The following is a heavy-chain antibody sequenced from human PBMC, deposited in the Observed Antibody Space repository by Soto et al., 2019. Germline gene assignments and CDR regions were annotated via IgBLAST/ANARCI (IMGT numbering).Heavy chain of an antibody. Sequence: ASVKVSCKASGYTFTSYAMNWVRQAPGQGLEWMGWINASTGNTKYSQKFTGRVTITRDTSASTAYMELSSLRSEDTAVYYCARDGPADTLNYYYYGMDVWGQGTTVTVSS. J-gene: IGHJ6*02. CDR3: ARDGPADTLNYYYYGMDV. CDR1: GYTFTSYA. D-gene: IGHD2-2*01. V-gene: IGHV1-3*01. CDR2: INASTGNT.